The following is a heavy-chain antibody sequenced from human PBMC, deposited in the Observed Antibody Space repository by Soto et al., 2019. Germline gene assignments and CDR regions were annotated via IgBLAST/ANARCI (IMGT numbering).Heavy chain of an antibody. CDR1: SDSIAGENW. Sequence: QVQLQESGPGLVKPSETLSLTCTVSSDSIAGENWWSWVRQPPGLGLEWIGEVFHTGGTNYNPSLKSRVTMEVDKSKNQFSLKLISATAADTAVYYCARVFSSGSGWMYYFDFWGQGTVVTVSS. CDR3: ARVFSSGSGWMYYFDF. J-gene: IGHJ4*02. D-gene: IGHD6-19*01. V-gene: IGHV4-4*02. CDR2: VFHTGGT.